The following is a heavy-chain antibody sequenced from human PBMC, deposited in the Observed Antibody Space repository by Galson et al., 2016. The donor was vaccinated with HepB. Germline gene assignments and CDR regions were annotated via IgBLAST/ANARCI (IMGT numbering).Heavy chain of an antibody. J-gene: IGHJ6*02. CDR2: ISIGSSYI. Sequence: SLRLSCAASGFTFSTYTMNWVRQAPGKGLEWVSSISIGSSYIYYADSVKGRFNISRDNAKNSLYLQMNSLRAEDTAVYYCARETSSGWYDHGMDVWGQGTTVTVSS. V-gene: IGHV3-21*01. CDR3: ARETSSGWYDHGMDV. D-gene: IGHD6-19*01. CDR1: GFTFSTYT.